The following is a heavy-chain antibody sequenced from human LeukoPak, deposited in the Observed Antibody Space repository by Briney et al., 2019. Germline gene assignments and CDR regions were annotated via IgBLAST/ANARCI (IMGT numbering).Heavy chain of an antibody. V-gene: IGHV3-66*01. J-gene: IGHJ4*02. D-gene: IGHD1-26*01. CDR3: AKSSRIVGAYDY. CDR1: GFTVSSNY. Sequence: GGSLRLSCAASGFTVSSNYMSWVRQAPGKGLEWGSVIYSGGSTYYADSVKGRFTISRDNSKNTLYLQMNSLRAEDTAVYYCAKSSRIVGAYDYWGQGTLVTVSS. CDR2: IYSGGST.